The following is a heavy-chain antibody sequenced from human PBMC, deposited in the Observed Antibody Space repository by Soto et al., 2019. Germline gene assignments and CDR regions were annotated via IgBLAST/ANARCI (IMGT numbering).Heavy chain of an antibody. Sequence: PGGSLRLSCVGSGFSFSSFAMHWVRRAPGKGPDWVASISFNGNNKYYPDSVKGRFTISRDNSKNTLYLQMSNLRPEDTATYSCVREDTQSPVHMDFAPWGLGTLVTVSS. V-gene: IGHV3-30-3*01. CDR3: VREDTQSPVHMDFAP. CDR2: ISFNGNNK. CDR1: GFSFSSFA. J-gene: IGHJ5*02. D-gene: IGHD5-18*01.